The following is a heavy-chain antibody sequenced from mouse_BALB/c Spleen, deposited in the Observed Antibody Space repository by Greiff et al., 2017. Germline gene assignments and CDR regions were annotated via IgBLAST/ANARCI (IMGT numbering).Heavy chain of an antibody. V-gene: IGHV5-12-2*01. CDR2: ISNGGGST. CDR1: GFTFSSYT. J-gene: IGHJ3*01. D-gene: IGHD2-4*01. Sequence: EVKLMESGGGLVQPGGSLKLSCAASGFTFSSYTMSWVRQTPEKRLEWVAYISNGGGSTYYPDTVKGRFTISRDNAKNTLYLQMSSLKSEDTAMYYCARQGDYDVAWFAYWGQGTLVTVSA. CDR3: ARQGDYDVAWFAY.